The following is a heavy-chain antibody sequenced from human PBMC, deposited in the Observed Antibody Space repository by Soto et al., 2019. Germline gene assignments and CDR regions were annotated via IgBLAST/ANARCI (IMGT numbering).Heavy chain of an antibody. V-gene: IGHV4-34*01. J-gene: IGHJ6*02. CDR3: ARIAARSGYGMDV. CDR2: INHSGST. CDR1: GGPFSGYY. Sequence: PSETLSLTCAVYGGPFSGYYWSWIRQPPGKGLEWIGEINHSGSTNYNPSLKSRVTISVDTSKNQFSLKLSSVTAADTAVYYCARIAARSGYGMDVWGQGTTVTVS. D-gene: IGHD6-6*01.